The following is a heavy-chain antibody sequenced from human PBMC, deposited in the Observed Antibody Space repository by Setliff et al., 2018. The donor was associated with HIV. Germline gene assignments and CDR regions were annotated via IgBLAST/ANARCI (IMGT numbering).Heavy chain of an antibody. D-gene: IGHD3-22*01. J-gene: IGHJ3*02. CDR2: ISAYNGNT. CDR1: GYTFNNYS. Sequence: GASVKVSCKASGYTFNNYSVTWVRQAPGHGLEWMGWISAYNGNTNYAPNLRGRVTMTTDTSASTAYMELRSLRSDDTAVYYCATDLYHYDSSGYSWSFDIWGQGTRVTVSS. CDR3: ATDLYHYDSSGYSWSFDI. V-gene: IGHV1-18*01.